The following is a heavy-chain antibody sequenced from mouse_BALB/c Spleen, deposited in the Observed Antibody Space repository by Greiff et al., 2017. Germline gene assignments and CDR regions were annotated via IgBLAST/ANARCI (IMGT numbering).Heavy chain of an antibody. CDR2: ISSGGGST. J-gene: IGHJ3*01. Sequence: EVMLVESGGGLVKPGGSLKLSCAASGFAFSSYDMSWVRQTPEKRLEWVAYISSGGGSTYYPDTVKGRFTISRDNAKNTLYLQMSSLKSEDTAMYYCARHNYRYQAWFAYWGQGTLVTVSA. CDR3: ARHNYRYQAWFAY. D-gene: IGHD2-14*01. CDR1: GFAFSSYD. V-gene: IGHV5-12-1*01.